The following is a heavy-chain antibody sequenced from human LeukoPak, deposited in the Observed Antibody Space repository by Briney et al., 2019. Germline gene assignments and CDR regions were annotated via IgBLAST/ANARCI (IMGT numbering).Heavy chain of an antibody. CDR1: GFSFSSFG. V-gene: IGHV3-30*19. CDR3: ARASHGDYSSGHDY. CDR2: IQYDGADE. D-gene: IGHD4-17*01. J-gene: IGHJ4*02. Sequence: GGSLRLSCAASGFSFSSFGMHWVRQAPGKGLQWVAHIQYDGADEHYADSVKGRFTISRDNSMGTLFLQMSSLRSDDTAVYFCARASHGDYSSGHDYWGQGTLVTVSS.